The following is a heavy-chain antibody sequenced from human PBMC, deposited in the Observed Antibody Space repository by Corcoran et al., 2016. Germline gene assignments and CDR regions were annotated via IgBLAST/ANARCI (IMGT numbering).Heavy chain of an antibody. V-gene: IGHV3-33*01. CDR1: GFTFSSYG. CDR2: IWYDGSNK. D-gene: IGHD6-19*01. J-gene: IGHJ4*02. Sequence: QVQLVESGGGVVQPGRSLRLSCAASGFTFSSYGMHWVRQAPGKGLEWVAVIWYDGSNKYYADSVKGRFTISRDNSKNTLYLQMNSLRAVDAAVYYGACDIGLYSGGWYYFDYWGQGTRVTVSS. CDR3: ACDIGLYSGGWYYFDY.